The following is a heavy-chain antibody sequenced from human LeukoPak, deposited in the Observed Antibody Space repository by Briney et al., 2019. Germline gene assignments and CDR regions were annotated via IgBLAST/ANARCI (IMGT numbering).Heavy chain of an antibody. J-gene: IGHJ4*02. Sequence: GESLKISCKGSGYRFTSYWIGWVRQMPGKGLEWMGIIYPGDSDTRYSPSFQGQVTISADKSISTAYLQWSSLKASDTAMYYCARCYDILTGYYNTWGQGTLVTVSS. CDR1: GYRFTSYW. CDR2: IYPGDSDT. V-gene: IGHV5-51*01. D-gene: IGHD3-9*01. CDR3: ARCYDILTGYYNT.